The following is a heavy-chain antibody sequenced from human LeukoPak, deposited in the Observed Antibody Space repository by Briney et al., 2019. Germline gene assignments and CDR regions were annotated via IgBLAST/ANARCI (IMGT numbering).Heavy chain of an antibody. D-gene: IGHD4-17*01. CDR3: ARGGRETTVTPHAFDI. CDR1: GFTFSSNW. V-gene: IGHV3-74*01. Sequence: PAESLTLTCAASGFTFSSNWKHWVRQAPPQGLVWVSLINSDGSGTSYADSVKGRFTISRDNAKNTLYLQMNSLRAEDTAVYYCARGGRETTVTPHAFDIWGQGTMVTVSS. CDR2: INSDGSGT. J-gene: IGHJ3*02.